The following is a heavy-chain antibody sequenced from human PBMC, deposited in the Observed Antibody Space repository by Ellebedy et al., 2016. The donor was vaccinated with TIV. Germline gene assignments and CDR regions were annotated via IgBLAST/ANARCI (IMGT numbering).Heavy chain of an antibody. CDR1: GYSFNSYW. V-gene: IGHV5-10-1*01. CDR3: ARSGYSQKFSYYMDV. D-gene: IGHD3-3*01. CDR2: IDPSDSYT. J-gene: IGHJ6*03. Sequence: GESLKISXKGSGYSFNSYWINWVRQMPGKGLEWMGRIDPSDSYTNYSPSFQGHVTISADKSISTAYLQWSSLKASDTAMYYCARSGYSQKFSYYMDVWGKGTTVTVSS.